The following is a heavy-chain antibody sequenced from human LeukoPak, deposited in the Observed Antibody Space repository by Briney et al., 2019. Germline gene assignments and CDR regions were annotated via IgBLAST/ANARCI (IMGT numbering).Heavy chain of an antibody. CDR2: IYYSGST. CDR1: GGSISSYY. Sequence: SETLSLTCTVSGGSISSYYWSWIRQPPGKGLEWIGYIYYSGSTNYNPSLKSRVTISVDTSKNQFSLKLSSVTAADTAVYYCARGISSSSGVYYYYYMDVWGKGTTVTVSS. J-gene: IGHJ6*03. V-gene: IGHV4-59*12. CDR3: ARGISSSSGVYYYYYMDV. D-gene: IGHD6-6*01.